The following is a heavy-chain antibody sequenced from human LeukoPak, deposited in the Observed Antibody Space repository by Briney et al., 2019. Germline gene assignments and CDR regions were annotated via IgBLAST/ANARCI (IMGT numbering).Heavy chain of an antibody. V-gene: IGHV3-48*03. D-gene: IGHD5-12*01. CDR3: ARFLRGYSGYGEGFDY. J-gene: IGHJ4*02. CDR1: GFTFSSYE. CDR2: ISSSGSTI. Sequence: PGGSLRLSCAASGFTFSSYEMNWVRQAPGKGLEWVSYISSSGSTIYYADSVTGRFTISRDNAKNSLYLQMNSLRAEDTAVYYCARFLRGYSGYGEGFDYWGQGTLVTVSS.